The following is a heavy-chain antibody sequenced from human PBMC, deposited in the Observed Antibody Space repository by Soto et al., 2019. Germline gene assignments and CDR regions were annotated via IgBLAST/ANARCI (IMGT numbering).Heavy chain of an antibody. J-gene: IGHJ4*02. V-gene: IGHV4-30-4*01. CDR1: GCSISSADYF. CDR2: IFHSGTT. CDR3: AREPYLPKARNDF. D-gene: IGHD2-21*01. Sequence: ASETLSLTCTVSGCSISSADYFWAWIRQCPGKDLEWMVYIFHSGTTYYNPSLKGRPIISIENSKKQFSLRLTSVTAADAAVYFCAREPYLPKARNDFWGQGTPVTVSS.